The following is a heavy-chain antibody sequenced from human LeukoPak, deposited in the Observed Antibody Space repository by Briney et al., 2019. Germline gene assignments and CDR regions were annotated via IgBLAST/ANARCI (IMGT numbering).Heavy chain of an antibody. CDR3: ARDWSPYRDDYGDYGWFDP. CDR2: INPSNGDT. CDR1: GYIFTAYY. D-gene: IGHD4-17*01. Sequence: GASVKVSCKASGYIFTAYYIHWLRQAPGQGLEWMGYINPSNGDTHYAQKFQGRGTMTRDTSISTGYMDLSRLTSDDTAVYYCARDWSPYRDDYGDYGWFDPWGQGTLVTVSS. J-gene: IGHJ5*02. V-gene: IGHV1-2*02.